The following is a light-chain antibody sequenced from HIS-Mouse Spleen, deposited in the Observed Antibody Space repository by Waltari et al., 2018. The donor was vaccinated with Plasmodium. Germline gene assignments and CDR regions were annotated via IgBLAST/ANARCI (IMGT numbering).Light chain of an antibody. Sequence: SYELTQPPSVSVSPGQTARITCSGDALPKKYAYWYQQKSGQAHVLVLYEDSKRPSGMPERFSGSSSGTMATLTISGAQVEDEADYYCYSTDSSGNHRVFGGGTKLTVL. CDR1: ALPKKY. CDR3: YSTDSSGNHRV. J-gene: IGLJ2*01. CDR2: EDS. V-gene: IGLV3-10*01.